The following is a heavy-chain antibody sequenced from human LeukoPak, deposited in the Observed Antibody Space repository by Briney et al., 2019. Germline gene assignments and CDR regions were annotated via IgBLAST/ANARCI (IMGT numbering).Heavy chain of an antibody. J-gene: IGHJ4*02. Sequence: ASVKVSCKASGYTFTSYDINWVRQATGQGLEWMGWMNPNSGNTGYAQKFQGRVTMTRNTSISTAYMELSSPRSEDTAVYYCARGRYYGSGSYLSLDYWGQGTLVTVSS. CDR3: ARGRYYGSGSYLSLDY. V-gene: IGHV1-8*01. CDR1: GYTFTSYD. CDR2: MNPNSGNT. D-gene: IGHD3-10*01.